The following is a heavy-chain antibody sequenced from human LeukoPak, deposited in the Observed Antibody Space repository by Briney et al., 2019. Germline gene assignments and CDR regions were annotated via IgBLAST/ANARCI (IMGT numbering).Heavy chain of an antibody. CDR1: GFTDF. Sequence: PGGSLRLSCAASGFTDFMTWVRQAPGTGLEWVSVIYSGGSTYYADSVKGRFSVSRDNSKNTVYLQMNSLRAEDTAVYYCARDRGDSFWGYWGQGTLVTVSS. CDR2: IYSGGST. J-gene: IGHJ4*02. CDR3: ARDRGDSFWGY. D-gene: IGHD3-16*01. V-gene: IGHV3-53*01.